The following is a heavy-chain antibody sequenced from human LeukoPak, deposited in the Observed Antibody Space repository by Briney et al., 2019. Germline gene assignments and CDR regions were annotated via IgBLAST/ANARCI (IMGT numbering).Heavy chain of an antibody. CDR2: TSSDGNIK. CDR3: ARDPVPATARHFDY. V-gene: IGHV3-30-3*01. J-gene: IGHJ4*02. Sequence: PGGSLRLSCAASGFTFSSYAMHWVRQAPSQELEWVAVTSSDGNIKYYADSVKGRFTISRDNSKNTLYLQVNSLRGEDTGVYYCARDPVPATARHFDYWGQGTLVTVCS. CDR1: GFTFSSYA. D-gene: IGHD1-1*01.